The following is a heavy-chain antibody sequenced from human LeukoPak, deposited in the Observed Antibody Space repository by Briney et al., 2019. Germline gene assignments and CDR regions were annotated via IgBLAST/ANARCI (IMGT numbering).Heavy chain of an antibody. D-gene: IGHD5-12*01. CDR2: ITWDGGNT. V-gene: IGHV3-20*04. Sequence: GGSLRLSCAASGFTFDDYVMTWDRQAPGKGLEWVSGITWDGGNTGYADSVKGRFTISRDNAKNSLYLQMNSLRAEDTALYYCARGRGYDALDIWGQGTMVTVSS. CDR1: GFTFDDYV. J-gene: IGHJ3*02. CDR3: ARGRGYDALDI.